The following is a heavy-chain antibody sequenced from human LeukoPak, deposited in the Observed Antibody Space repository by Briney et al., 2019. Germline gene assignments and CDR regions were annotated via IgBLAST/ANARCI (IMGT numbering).Heavy chain of an antibody. CDR3: ARVGVYYWYFDL. D-gene: IGHD2-8*01. CDR2: IYYSGST. CDR1: GGSISSGGYY. Sequence: SSETLSLTCTVSGGSISSGGYYWSWIRQHPGKGLEWIGYIYYSGSTYYNPSPKSRVTISVDTSKNQFSLKLSSVTAADTAVYYCARVGVYYWYFDLWGRGTLVTVSS. V-gene: IGHV4-31*03. J-gene: IGHJ2*01.